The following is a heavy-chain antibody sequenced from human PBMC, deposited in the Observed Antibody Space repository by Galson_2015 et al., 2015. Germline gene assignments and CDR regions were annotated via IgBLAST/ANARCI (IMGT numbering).Heavy chain of an antibody. D-gene: IGHD6-6*01. J-gene: IGHJ4*02. Sequence: SVKVSCKASGYTFTGYYMHWVRQAPGQGLEWMGRINPNSGGTNYAQKFQGRVTMTRDTSISTAYMELSRLRSDDTAVYYCARFQQLVLLDYFDYWGQGTLVTVSS. CDR1: GYTFTGYY. CDR2: INPNSGGT. CDR3: ARFQQLVLLDYFDY. V-gene: IGHV1-2*06.